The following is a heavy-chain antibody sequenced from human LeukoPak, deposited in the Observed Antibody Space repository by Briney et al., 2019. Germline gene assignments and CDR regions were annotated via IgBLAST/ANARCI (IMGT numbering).Heavy chain of an antibody. Sequence: ASVKVSCKASGYTFTGYYMRWVRQAPGQGLEWMGRINPNSGGTNYAQKFQGRVTMTRDTSISTAYMELSRLRSDDTAVYYCARLHPGIAAAGKEGFDYWGQGTLVTVSS. CDR3: ARLHPGIAAAGKEGFDY. CDR1: GYTFTGYY. V-gene: IGHV1-2*06. CDR2: INPNSGGT. J-gene: IGHJ4*02. D-gene: IGHD6-13*01.